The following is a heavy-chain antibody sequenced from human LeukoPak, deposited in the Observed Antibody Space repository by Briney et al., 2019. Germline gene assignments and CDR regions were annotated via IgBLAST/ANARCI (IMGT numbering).Heavy chain of an antibody. Sequence: GGSLRLSCTTSGFAFDDFAMSWVRQPAGKGLEWVGFIRRRAYGGAAEYAASVKGRFIISRDDPKGIAYLQMNSLKTEETAVYYCSRNGLVDFDYWGQGSRVIVSP. CDR1: GFAFDDFA. CDR2: IRRRAYGGAA. CDR3: SRNGLVDFDY. J-gene: IGHJ4*02. V-gene: IGHV3-49*04.